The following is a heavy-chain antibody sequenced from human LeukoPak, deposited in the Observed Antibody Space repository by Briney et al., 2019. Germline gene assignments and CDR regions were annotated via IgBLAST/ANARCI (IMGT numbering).Heavy chain of an antibody. CDR2: IYTSGST. CDR3: ARGPSGSYGYYFDY. D-gene: IGHD1-26*01. Sequence: NPSETLSLTCTVSGGSISSSSYYWSWIRQPAGKGLEWIGRIYTSGSTNYNPSLKSRVTISVDTSKNQFSLKLSSVTAADTAVYYCARGPSGSYGYYFDYWGQGTLVTVSS. V-gene: IGHV4-61*02. CDR1: GGSISSSSYY. J-gene: IGHJ4*02.